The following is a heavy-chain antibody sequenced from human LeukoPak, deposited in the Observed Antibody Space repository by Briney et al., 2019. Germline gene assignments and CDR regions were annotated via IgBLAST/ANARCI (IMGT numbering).Heavy chain of an antibody. CDR1: GGSISSSSYY. CDR3: ARGRNRIAAAGHFDY. V-gene: IGHV4-39*07. CDR2: INHSGST. J-gene: IGHJ4*02. Sequence: SETLSLTCTVSGGSISSSSYYWGWIRQPPGTGLEWIGEINHSGSTNYNPSLKSRVTISVDTSKNQFSLKLSSVTAADTAVYYCARGRNRIAAAGHFDYWGQGTLVTVSS. D-gene: IGHD6-13*01.